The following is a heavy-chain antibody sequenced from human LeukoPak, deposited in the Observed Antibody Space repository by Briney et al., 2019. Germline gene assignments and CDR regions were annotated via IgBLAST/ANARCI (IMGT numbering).Heavy chain of an antibody. CDR3: ARGSASGSRYPVDY. D-gene: IGHD3-10*01. V-gene: IGHV1-2*02. J-gene: IGHJ4*02. CDR2: INPNGGGT. Sequence: GASXXVSCKSSGYTFTNFYIHWVRQAPGQGLEWMGWINPNGGGTNYAQKFQGSVTMTRDTSISTAYMELSSLTSDDTAVYSCARGSASGSRYPVDYWGQGTLVTVSS. CDR1: GYTFTNFY.